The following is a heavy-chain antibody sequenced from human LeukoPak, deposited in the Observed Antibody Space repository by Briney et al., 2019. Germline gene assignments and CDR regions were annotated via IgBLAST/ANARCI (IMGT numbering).Heavy chain of an antibody. Sequence: PSQTLSLTCTVSGGSISSGGYYWSWIRQPPGKGLEWIGYIYHSGSTYYNPSLKSRATISVDRSKNQFSLKLSSVTAADTAVYYCARDLVAAAGSFDYWGQGTLVTVSS. CDR2: IYHSGST. CDR1: GGSISSGGYY. D-gene: IGHD6-13*01. V-gene: IGHV4-30-2*01. CDR3: ARDLVAAAGSFDY. J-gene: IGHJ4*02.